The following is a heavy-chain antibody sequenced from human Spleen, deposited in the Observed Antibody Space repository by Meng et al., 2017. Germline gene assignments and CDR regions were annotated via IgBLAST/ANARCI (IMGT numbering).Heavy chain of an antibody. J-gene: IGHJ4*02. V-gene: IGHV3-74*01. CDR2: IDTDGSTT. CDR1: GFTFSNYA. D-gene: IGHD6-13*01. CDR3: ARDLGGIFAY. Sequence: GESLKISCAASGFTFSNYAMNWVRQDPGKGLVWVSRIDTDGSTTSYADSVKGRFTISRDNAKNTLYLQMNSLRAEDTAVYYCARDLGGIFAYWGQGAPVTVSS.